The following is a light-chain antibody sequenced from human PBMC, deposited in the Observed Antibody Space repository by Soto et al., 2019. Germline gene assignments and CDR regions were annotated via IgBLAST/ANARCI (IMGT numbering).Light chain of an antibody. CDR1: SPNIGRSS. V-gene: IGLV1-47*01. CDR2: RND. CDR3: ATWDVSLSGWV. Sequence: QSVVTQPPSASGTPGQRVTISCSGSSPNIGRSSVYWFQQFPGAAPKLLIHRNDRRPSGVPDRFSGFKSGTSASLAISGLRPEDEAHYYCATWDVSLSGWVFGGGTQLTVL. J-gene: IGLJ3*02.